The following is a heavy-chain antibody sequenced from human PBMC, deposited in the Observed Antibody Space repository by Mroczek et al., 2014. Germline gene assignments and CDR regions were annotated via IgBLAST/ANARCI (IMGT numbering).Heavy chain of an antibody. CDR3: ARQRSSGYSYGTRGPIAEYFQH. CDR2: IYPGDSDT. D-gene: IGHD5-18*01. Sequence: VQLVQSGAEVKKPGESLKISCKGSGYSFTSYWIGWVRQMPGKGLEWMGIIYPGDSDTRYSPSFQGQVTISADKSISTAYLQWSSLKASDTAMYYCARQRSSGYSYGTRGPIAEYFQHWGQGTLVTVSS. V-gene: IGHV5-51*01. J-gene: IGHJ1*01. CDR1: GYSFTSYW.